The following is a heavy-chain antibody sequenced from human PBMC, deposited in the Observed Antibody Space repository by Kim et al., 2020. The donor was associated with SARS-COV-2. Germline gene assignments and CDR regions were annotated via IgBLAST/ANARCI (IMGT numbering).Heavy chain of an antibody. CDR3: ARLAASTQLVGPYDAFDI. D-gene: IGHD6-13*01. V-gene: IGHV5-51*01. CDR1: GYSFTSYW. CDR2: IYPGDSDT. Sequence: GASLKISCKGSGYSFTSYWIGWVRQMPGKGLEWMGIIYPGDSDTRYSPSFQGQVTISADKSISTAYLQWSSLKASDTAMYYCARLAASTQLVGPYDAFDIWGQGTMVTVSS. J-gene: IGHJ3*02.